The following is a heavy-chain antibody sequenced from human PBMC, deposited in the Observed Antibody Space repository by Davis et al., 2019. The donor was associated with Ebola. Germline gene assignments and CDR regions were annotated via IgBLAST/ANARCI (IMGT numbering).Heavy chain of an antibody. CDR1: GYSFTSYW. J-gene: IGHJ2*01. Sequence: GGSLRLSCKGSGYSFTSYWIGWVRQMPGKGLEWMGIIYPGDSDTRYSPSFQGQVTISADKSISTAYLQWSSLKASDTAMYYCARKTTTLYWYFDLWGRGTLVTVSS. V-gene: IGHV5-51*01. CDR3: ARKTTTLYWYFDL. CDR2: IYPGDSDT. D-gene: IGHD4-11*01.